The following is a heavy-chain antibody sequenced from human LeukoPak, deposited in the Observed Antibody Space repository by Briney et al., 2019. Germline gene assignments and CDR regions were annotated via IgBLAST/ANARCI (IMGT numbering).Heavy chain of an antibody. D-gene: IGHD5-18*01. CDR1: GYTFIDYG. Sequence: SVKVSCKASGYTFIDYGFTWLRQAPGQGLEWMGRIIPILNIANYAQKFQGRITITADKSTSTAYMELSSLRSEDTAVYYCAKVDTSMVQDYWGQGTLVTVSS. J-gene: IGHJ4*02. CDR3: AKVDTSMVQDY. V-gene: IGHV1-69*04. CDR2: IIPILNIA.